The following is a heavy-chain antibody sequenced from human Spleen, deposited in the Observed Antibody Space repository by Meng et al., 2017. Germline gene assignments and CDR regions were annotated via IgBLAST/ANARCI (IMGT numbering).Heavy chain of an antibody. CDR1: GYTFTSYA. Sequence: QVQLAQSGAEVKKPGASVKVSCKASGYTFTSYAMHWVRQAPGQRLEWMGWINVGNGNTKYSQKFQGRVTITRDTSASTAFMELSSLRSEDTALYYCARGGGNYELDYWGQGTLVTVSS. J-gene: IGHJ4*02. CDR2: INVGNGNT. CDR3: ARGGGNYELDY. V-gene: IGHV1-3*01. D-gene: IGHD4-23*01.